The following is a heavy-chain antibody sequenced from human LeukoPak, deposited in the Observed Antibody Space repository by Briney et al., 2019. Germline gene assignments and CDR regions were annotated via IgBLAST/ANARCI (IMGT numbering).Heavy chain of an antibody. Sequence: SLSLSCAASGFTSSSDAVSWVRQAAGKGRDWVSTISGSGSSTYYADSVKGRFTISRDNPKNTLYLQMNRLRAEDTAVYYCAKVGVAATYDAFGIWAKGQWPPSLQ. V-gene: IGHV3-23*01. CDR3: AKVGVAATYDAFGI. D-gene: IGHD2-15*01. CDR2: ISGSGSST. J-gene: IGHJ3*02. CDR1: GFTSSSDA.